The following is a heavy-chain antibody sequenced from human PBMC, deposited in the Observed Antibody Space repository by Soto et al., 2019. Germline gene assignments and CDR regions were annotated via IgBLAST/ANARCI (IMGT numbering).Heavy chain of an antibody. D-gene: IGHD3-3*01. CDR3: ARHSIYYGDY. J-gene: IGHJ4*02. CDR2: IYYSGST. V-gene: IGHV4-39*01. Sequence: QLQLQESGPGLVKPSETLSLTCTVSGGSISSSSYYWGWIRQPPGKGLEWIGRIYYSGSTYYNPSLKSRVTISVDTSKNQFSLKLSSVTAADTAVYYCARHSIYYGDYWGQGTLVTVSS. CDR1: GGSISSSSYY.